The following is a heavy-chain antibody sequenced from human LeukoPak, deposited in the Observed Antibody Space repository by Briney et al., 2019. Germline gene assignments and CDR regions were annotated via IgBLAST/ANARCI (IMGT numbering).Heavy chain of an antibody. V-gene: IGHV1-46*01. Sequence: ASVKVSCKASGYTFTSYYMHWVRQAPGQGLEWMGIINPSGGSTSYAQKFQGRVTMTRDTSTSTVYMELSSLGSEDTAVYYRARDPGSHRDHEYYFDYWGQGTLVTVSS. CDR1: GYTFTSYY. D-gene: IGHD1-14*01. CDR3: ARDPGSHRDHEYYFDY. J-gene: IGHJ4*02. CDR2: INPSGGST.